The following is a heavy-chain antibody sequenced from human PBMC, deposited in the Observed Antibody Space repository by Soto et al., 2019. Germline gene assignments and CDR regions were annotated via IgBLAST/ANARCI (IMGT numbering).Heavy chain of an antibody. CDR1: GFTFSNAW. CDR3: TTLYYYDSSGYSGYYYYYGMDV. J-gene: IGHJ6*02. CDR2: IKSKTDGGTT. D-gene: IGHD3-22*01. V-gene: IGHV3-15*01. Sequence: GGSLRLSCAASGFTFSNAWMSWVRQAPGKGLEWVGRIKSKTDGGTTDYAAPVKGRFSISRDDSKNTLYLQMNSLKTEDTAVYYCTTLYYYDSSGYSGYYYYYGMDVWGQGTTVTVSS.